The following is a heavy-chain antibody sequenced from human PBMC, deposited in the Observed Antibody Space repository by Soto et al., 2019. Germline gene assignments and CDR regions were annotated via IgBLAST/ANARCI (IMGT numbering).Heavy chain of an antibody. V-gene: IGHV3-30-3*01. CDR3: ARDGARFDSSGYSLDY. CDR1: GFTFSSYA. D-gene: IGHD3-22*01. J-gene: IGHJ4*02. CDR2: ISYDGSNK. Sequence: LSCAASGFTFSSYAMHWVRQAPGKGLEWVAVISYDGSNKYYADSVKGRFTISRDNSKNTLYLQMNSLRAEDTAVYYCARDGARFDSSGYSLDYWGQGTLVTVSS.